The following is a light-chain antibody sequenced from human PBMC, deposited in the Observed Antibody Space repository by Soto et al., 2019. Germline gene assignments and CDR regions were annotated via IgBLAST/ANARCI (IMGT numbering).Light chain of an antibody. CDR2: EVT. J-gene: IGLJ7*01. CDR3: SSYTSSSTLV. V-gene: IGLV2-14*01. Sequence: QSALTQPASVSGSPGQSITISCTGTSSDVGGYEYVSWYQHQSGKAPKLMIYEVTNRPSGVSNRFSGSKSGNTASLTISGLQAEDEADYYCSSYTSSSTLVFGGVTQLTVL. CDR1: SSDVGGYEY.